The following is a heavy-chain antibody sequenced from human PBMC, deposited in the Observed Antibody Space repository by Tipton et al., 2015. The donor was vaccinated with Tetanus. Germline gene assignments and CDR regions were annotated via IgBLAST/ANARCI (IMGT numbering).Heavy chain of an antibody. CDR1: GGSLSSGTFY. CDR2: IYYSGST. D-gene: IGHD1-14*01. Sequence: TLSLTCSLSGGSLSSGTFYWSWIRQPPGKGLEWIGYIYYSGSTNYNPSLKSRVTISVDTSKNQFSLKLSSVTAADTAVYYCARGTGDYWGQGTLVTVSS. J-gene: IGHJ4*02. CDR3: ARGTGDY. V-gene: IGHV4-61*01.